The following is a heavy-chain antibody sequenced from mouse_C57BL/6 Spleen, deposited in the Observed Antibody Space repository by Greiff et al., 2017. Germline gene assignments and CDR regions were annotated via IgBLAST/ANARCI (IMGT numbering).Heavy chain of an antibody. CDR1: GYTFTEYT. CDR2: FYPGSGSI. J-gene: IGHJ2*01. Sequence: VQLQQSGAELVKPGASVKLSCKASGYTFTEYTIHWVKQRSGQGLEWIGWFYPGSGSIKYNENFKYKATLPADKSSSTVYMELSRLTSEDSAVYFCARHEEGSSGYDGYYFDYWGQGTTLTVSS. V-gene: IGHV1-62-2*01. D-gene: IGHD3-2*02. CDR3: ARHEEGSSGYDGYYFDY.